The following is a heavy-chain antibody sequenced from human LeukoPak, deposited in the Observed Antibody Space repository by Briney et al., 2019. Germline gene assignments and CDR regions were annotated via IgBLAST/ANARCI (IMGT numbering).Heavy chain of an antibody. J-gene: IGHJ4*02. CDR3: AKEGQQLALFDY. CDR1: GFTFSSYG. CDR2: IRYDGSNK. D-gene: IGHD6-13*01. V-gene: IGHV3-30*02. Sequence: GGSLRLSCAASGFTFSSYGMHWVRQAPGEGLEWVAFIRYDGSNKYYADSVKGRFTISRDNSKNTLYLQMNSLRAEDTAVYYCAKEGQQLALFDYWGQGTLVTVSS.